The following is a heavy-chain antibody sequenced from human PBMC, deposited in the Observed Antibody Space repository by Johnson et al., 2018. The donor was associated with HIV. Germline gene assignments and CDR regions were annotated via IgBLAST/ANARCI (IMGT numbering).Heavy chain of an antibody. CDR3: AMERMGGFDI. D-gene: IGHD1-26*01. V-gene: IGHV3-23*04. CDR1: GFTFNSYW. CDR2: LSCSCGCT. Sequence: VQLVESGGGLVQPGGSLRLSCVASGFTFNSYWMTWVRQAPVTGLEWLSSLSCSCGCTYYAASVRCRFTISRDNSKNTLNVQMHSLRDEDTAVYYCAMERMGGFDIWGQGTMVTVSS. J-gene: IGHJ3*02.